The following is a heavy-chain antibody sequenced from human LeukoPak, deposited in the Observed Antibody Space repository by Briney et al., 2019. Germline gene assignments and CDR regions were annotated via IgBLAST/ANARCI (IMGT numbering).Heavy chain of an antibody. CDR1: AGSFSGYY. D-gene: IGHD3-3*01. V-gene: IGHV4-34*01. Sequence: PSETLSLTCVVYAGSFSGYYWSWIRQPPGKGLEWIGEINHSGSTNYNPSLKSRVTMSVDTSKNQFSLKLSSVTAADTAVYYCARDRPLRFLEWLSDAFDIWGQGTMVTVSS. CDR3: ARDRPLRFLEWLSDAFDI. CDR2: INHSGST. J-gene: IGHJ3*02.